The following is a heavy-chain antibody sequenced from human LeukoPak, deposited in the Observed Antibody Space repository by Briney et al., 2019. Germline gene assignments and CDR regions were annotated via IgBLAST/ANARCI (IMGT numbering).Heavy chain of an antibody. V-gene: IGHV4-4*02. Sequence: SETLSLTCAVSGGSISSSNWWSWVRQPPGKGLEWIGEIYHSGSTNYNPSLKSRVTISVDTSKNQFSLKLSSVTAADTAVYYCAREGSGYYDSSGYYYYYGMDVWGQGTTVTVSS. CDR3: AREGSGYYDSSGYYYYYGMDV. J-gene: IGHJ6*02. D-gene: IGHD3-22*01. CDR1: GGSISSSNW. CDR2: IYHSGST.